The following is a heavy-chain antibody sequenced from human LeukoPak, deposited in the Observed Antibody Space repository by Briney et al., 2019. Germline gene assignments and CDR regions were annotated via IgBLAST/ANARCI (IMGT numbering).Heavy chain of an antibody. J-gene: IGHJ4*02. CDR3: ARDPETKRGRDGLDY. V-gene: IGHV3-7*01. Sequence: GGPLRLSCAASGFTLSNDWVIWLRQAPGKGVEGMACIRGEGSNKYYVDTVKGRFTIYRDNAKNSMYLQMNSLRAEDTAVYYCARDPETKRGRDGLDYWGPGTLVIVSS. D-gene: IGHD1-14*01. CDR2: IRGEGSNK. CDR1: GFTLSNDW.